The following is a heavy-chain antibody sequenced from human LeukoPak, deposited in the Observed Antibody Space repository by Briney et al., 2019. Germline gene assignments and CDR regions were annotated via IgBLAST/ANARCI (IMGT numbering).Heavy chain of an antibody. Sequence: PGGSLRLSCAASGFTFSSYSMNWVRQAPGKGLEWVSSISSSSSYIYYADSVKGRFTISRDNAKNSLYLQMNSLRAEDTAVYYCARVEGTAARTLLFDYWGQGTLVTVSS. J-gene: IGHJ4*02. CDR3: ARVEGTAARTLLFDY. V-gene: IGHV3-21*01. CDR1: GFTFSSYS. D-gene: IGHD6-13*01. CDR2: ISSSSSYI.